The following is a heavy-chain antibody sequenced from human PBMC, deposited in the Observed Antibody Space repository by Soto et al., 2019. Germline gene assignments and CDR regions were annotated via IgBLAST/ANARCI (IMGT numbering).Heavy chain of an antibody. D-gene: IGHD1-26*01. CDR3: ATYSGNYERYGVYYGMDV. V-gene: IGHV3-23*01. J-gene: IGHJ6*02. CDR1: GFTFSSYA. Sequence: PGGSLRLSCAASGFTFSSYAMHWVRQAPGKGLEWVSSISGSGGSTYYADSVKGRFTISRDNSKNTLYLQMNSLRAEDTAVYYCATYSGNYERYGVYYGMDVWGQGTTVTVSS. CDR2: ISGSGGST.